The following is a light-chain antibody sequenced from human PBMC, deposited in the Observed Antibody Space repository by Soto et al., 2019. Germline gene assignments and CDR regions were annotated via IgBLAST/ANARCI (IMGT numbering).Light chain of an antibody. J-gene: IGLJ1*01. V-gene: IGLV1-51*01. Sequence: QSFLTQPPSVSASPGQKVTISCSGISSNIGGNSVSWYQQLPGTAPKLLIYDDNKRPSGIPDRFSGSKSGTSATLGITGFQTGDEADYYCGSWDSSLSAYVFGTGTKVTVL. CDR2: DDN. CDR1: SSNIGGNS. CDR3: GSWDSSLSAYV.